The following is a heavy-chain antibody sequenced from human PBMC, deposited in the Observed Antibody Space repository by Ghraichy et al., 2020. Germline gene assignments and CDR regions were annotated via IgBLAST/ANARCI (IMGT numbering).Heavy chain of an antibody. CDR1: GFTFSNYW. V-gene: IGHV3-7*01. CDR2: IKQDGSEK. Sequence: GGSLRLSCAASGFTFSNYWMHWVRQAPGKGLEWVANIKQDGSEKYYVDSVKGRFTISRDNAKNSLYLQMNSLRAKDTGVYYCTRAIDVWGQGTTVTVSS. CDR3: TRAIDV. J-gene: IGHJ6*02.